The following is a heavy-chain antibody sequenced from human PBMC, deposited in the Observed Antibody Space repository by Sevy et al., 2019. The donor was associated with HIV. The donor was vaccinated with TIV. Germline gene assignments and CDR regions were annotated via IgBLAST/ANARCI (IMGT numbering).Heavy chain of an antibody. Sequence: GGSLRLSCVASAFTFSRYWMGWVRQAPGKGLEWVANIKQDGSQKYYVDSVKGRFTISRDNAKNSLYLQMNSLRAEDTAVYYCARDSGNYYFNYWGQGALVTVSS. CDR2: IKQDGSQK. V-gene: IGHV3-7*01. D-gene: IGHD1-26*01. J-gene: IGHJ4*02. CDR1: AFTFSRYW. CDR3: ARDSGNYYFNY.